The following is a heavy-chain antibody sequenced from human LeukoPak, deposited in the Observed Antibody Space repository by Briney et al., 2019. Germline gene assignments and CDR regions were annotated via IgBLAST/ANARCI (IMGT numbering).Heavy chain of an antibody. D-gene: IGHD3-22*01. Sequence: GGSLRLSCAASGFSVSSNYMAWVRQAPGKGLEWVSIIYDGGFTDYTDSVKGRFTISRDNSKNTLYLQMSSLRVEDTAVYYCAKPVNYYDSSGYLDYWGQGTLVTVSS. CDR3: AKPVNYYDSSGYLDY. CDR1: GFSVSSNY. V-gene: IGHV3-66*04. CDR2: IYDGGFT. J-gene: IGHJ4*02.